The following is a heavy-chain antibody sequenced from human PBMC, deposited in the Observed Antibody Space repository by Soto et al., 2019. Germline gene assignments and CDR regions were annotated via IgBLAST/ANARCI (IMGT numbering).Heavy chain of an antibody. CDR1: RASISSRSSY. J-gene: IGHJ4*02. CDR2: INYSGST. V-gene: IGHV4-39*01. D-gene: IGHD3-3*01. CDR3: AKTGFWSDYRVADY. Sequence: SETLSLTCTVSRASISSRSSYWGWIRQPPGKGLEWIGSINYSGSTCYNPSLKSRITISVDTSKNQFSLNLNSVTAADTAVYFCAKTGFWSDYRVADYWGQGTLVTVSS.